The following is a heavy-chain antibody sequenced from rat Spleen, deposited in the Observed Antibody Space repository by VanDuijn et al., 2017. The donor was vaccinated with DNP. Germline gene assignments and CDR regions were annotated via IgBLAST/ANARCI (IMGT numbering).Heavy chain of an antibody. D-gene: IGHD4-4*01. CDR2: ITNTGGST. CDR1: GFTFNNYW. CDR3: TRAHPYGYGSSGLTY. J-gene: IGHJ3*01. Sequence: EVQLVESGGGLVQPGRSLKLSCVASGFTFNNYWMTWIRQAPGKGLEWVASITNTGGSTYYPDSVKGRFTISRDNAKSTLYLQMNSLRSEDTATYYCTRAHPYGYGSSGLTYWGQGTLVTVSS. V-gene: IGHV5-31*01.